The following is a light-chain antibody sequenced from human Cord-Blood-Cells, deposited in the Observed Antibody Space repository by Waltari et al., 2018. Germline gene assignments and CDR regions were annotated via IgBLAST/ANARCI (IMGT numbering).Light chain of an antibody. Sequence: EIVSTHSPGTLSLSPGVRATLSCRASQSVSSSYLAWYQQKPGQAPRLLIYGASSRATGIPDRFSGSGSGTDFTLTISRLEPEDFAVYYCQQYGSSPPTFGQGTKVEIK. V-gene: IGKV3-20*01. J-gene: IGKJ1*01. CDR2: GAS. CDR1: QSVSSSY. CDR3: QQYGSSPPT.